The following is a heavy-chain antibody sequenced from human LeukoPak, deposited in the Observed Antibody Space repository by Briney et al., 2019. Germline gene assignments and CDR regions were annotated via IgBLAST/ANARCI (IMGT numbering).Heavy chain of an antibody. CDR1: GLTFSSYG. Sequence: GGSLRLSCAASGLTFSSYGMHWVRQAPGKGLEWVAVISYDGSNKYYAESVKGRFTISRDNSKNTLYLQMNSLRAEDTAVYYCAKDPDYNYYCGMDVWGQGTTVTVSS. V-gene: IGHV3-30*18. J-gene: IGHJ6*02. CDR3: AKDPDYNYYCGMDV. CDR2: ISYDGSNK.